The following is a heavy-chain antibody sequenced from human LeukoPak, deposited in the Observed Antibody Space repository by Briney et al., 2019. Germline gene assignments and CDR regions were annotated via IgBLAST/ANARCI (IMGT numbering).Heavy chain of an antibody. D-gene: IGHD5-12*01. CDR1: GGSFSGYY. CDR3: ASGRIVATMNY. J-gene: IGHJ4*02. V-gene: IGHV4-34*01. CDR2: INHSGST. Sequence: SATLSLTCAVYGGSFSGYYWSWIRQPPGKGLEWIGEINHSGSTNYNPSLKSRVTISVDTSKNQFSLKLSSVTAADTAVYYCASGRIVATMNYWGQGTLVTVSS.